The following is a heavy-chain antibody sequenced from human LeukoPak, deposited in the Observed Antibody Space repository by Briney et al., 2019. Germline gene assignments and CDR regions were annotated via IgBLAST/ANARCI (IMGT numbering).Heavy chain of an antibody. D-gene: IGHD6-13*01. J-gene: IGHJ4*02. V-gene: IGHV3-23*01. CDR2: INGGGDSI. Sequence: GGSLRLSCAASGITFSSYSMNWVRQAPGKGLEWISYINGGGDSIYYADSVKGRFTISRDNSKNTLYLQMNSLRAEDTAVYYCAKDGAAAGTMEFFDYWGQGTLVTVSS. CDR3: AKDGAAAGTMEFFDY. CDR1: GITFSSYS.